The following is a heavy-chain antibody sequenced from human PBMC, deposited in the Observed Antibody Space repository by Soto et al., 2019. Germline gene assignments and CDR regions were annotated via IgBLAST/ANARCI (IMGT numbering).Heavy chain of an antibody. D-gene: IGHD2-15*01. Sequence: QVQLVQSGAEVKKPGSSVKVSCKASGGTFSSYTISWVRQAPGQGLEWMGSIIPILGIANYAQKFQGRVTITADKSTSTAYMDLSSLRSEDTAVYYCASGVVVAATHYYYYMDVWGKGTTVTVSS. J-gene: IGHJ6*03. CDR3: ASGVVVAATHYYYYMDV. CDR1: GGTFSSYT. CDR2: IIPILGIA. V-gene: IGHV1-69*02.